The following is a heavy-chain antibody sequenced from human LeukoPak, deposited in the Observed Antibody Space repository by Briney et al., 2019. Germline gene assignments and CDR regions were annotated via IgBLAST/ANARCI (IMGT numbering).Heavy chain of an antibody. Sequence: LWASVKVSCKASGYTFTSYGISWVRQAPGQGLEWMGWISAYNGNTNYAQKLQGRVTMTTDTSTSTAYMELRSLRSDDTAVYSCARDDSYALDYWGQGTLVTVSS. CDR1: GYTFTSYG. V-gene: IGHV1-18*04. D-gene: IGHD5-18*01. J-gene: IGHJ4*02. CDR2: ISAYNGNT. CDR3: ARDDSYALDY.